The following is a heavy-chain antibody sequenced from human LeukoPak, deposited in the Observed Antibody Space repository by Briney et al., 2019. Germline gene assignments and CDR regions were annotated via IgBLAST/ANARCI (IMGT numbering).Heavy chain of an antibody. CDR2: ISGSDGST. J-gene: IGHJ6*03. CDR1: GFTFSSYA. D-gene: IGHD5-18*01. CDR3: ARDQGEWGYTYGRRGGYYYYYYMDV. V-gene: IGHV3-23*01. Sequence: GGSLRLSCAASGFTFSSYAMSWVRQAPGKGLEWVSGISGSDGSTNYADSVKGRFTISRENSKNTLYLQMNSLRAEDTAVYYCARDQGEWGYTYGRRGGYYYYYYMDVWGKGTTVTISS.